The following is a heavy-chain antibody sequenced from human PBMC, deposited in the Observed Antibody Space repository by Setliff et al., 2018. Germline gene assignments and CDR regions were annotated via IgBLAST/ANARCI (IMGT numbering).Heavy chain of an antibody. J-gene: IGHJ6*03. Sequence: PSETLSLTCTVSGGSISTYYWSWLRQPPGKGLEWIGYIYSSGSTYYNPSLKSRVSISVDTSKNQFSLKLSSVTAADTAVYYCAREQWLDPPGYYYMDVWAKGTTVTVSS. V-gene: IGHV4-4*09. D-gene: IGHD6-19*01. CDR1: GGSISTYY. CDR2: IYSSGST. CDR3: AREQWLDPPGYYYMDV.